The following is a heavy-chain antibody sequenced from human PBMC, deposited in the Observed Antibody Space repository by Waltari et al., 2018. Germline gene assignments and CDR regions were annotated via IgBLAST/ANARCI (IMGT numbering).Heavy chain of an antibody. CDR3: ARDSEMGAVFDI. CDR1: GGSFSDYG. D-gene: IGHD3-16*01. CDR2: INHSGDT. V-gene: IGHV4-34*01. J-gene: IGHJ3*02. Sequence: QVQLQQWGAGLLKLAETLSLTCAVYGGSFSDYGWTWVRQLPGKGLGWIGQINHSGDTNYSPSLRSRLTISVDTSTNQLSLRLNSVTAADTGVYFCARDSEMGAVFDIWGQGTVVTVSS.